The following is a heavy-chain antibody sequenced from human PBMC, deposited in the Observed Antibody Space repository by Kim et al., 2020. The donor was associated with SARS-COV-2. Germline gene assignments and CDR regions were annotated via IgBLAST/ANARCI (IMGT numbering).Heavy chain of an antibody. Sequence: STYYADSVKGRFTISRDNSKNTLYLQMNSLRAEDTAVYYCARLEVGALDYWGQGTLVTFSS. CDR3: ARLEVGALDY. V-gene: IGHV3-53*01. D-gene: IGHD1-26*01. CDR2: ST. J-gene: IGHJ4*02.